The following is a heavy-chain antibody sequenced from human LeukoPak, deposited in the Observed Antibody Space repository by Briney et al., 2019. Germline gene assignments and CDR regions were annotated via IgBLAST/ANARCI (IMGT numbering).Heavy chain of an antibody. CDR2: INWDGTRT. D-gene: IGHD5-12*01. V-gene: IGHV3-43D*03. CDR3: AKDTVATIAGYYYYMDV. J-gene: IGHJ6*03. CDR1: GFTFDDYV. Sequence: PGGSLRLSCAASGFTFDDYVMHWVRQAPGKGLEWISLINWDGTRTYYADSVKGRFTISRDNSKNSLFLQMSSLRVEDTALYYCAKDTVATIAGYYYYMDVWGKGTTVTVSS.